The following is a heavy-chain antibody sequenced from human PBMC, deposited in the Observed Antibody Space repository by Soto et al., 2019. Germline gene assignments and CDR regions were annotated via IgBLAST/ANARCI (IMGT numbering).Heavy chain of an antibody. D-gene: IGHD6-19*01. V-gene: IGHV1-69*01. CDR2: IIPLFGTT. Sequence: QVHLVQSGAEVKKPGSSVKVSCRASGGTFNTYGFNWVRQAPGQGLERMGGIIPLFGTTTYAQNFQGRVTITADQSTTTAYMETSGLTSEDTAVYFCARGGELAGWMPFDSWGQGTLVTVSS. CDR3: ARGGELAGWMPFDS. J-gene: IGHJ4*02. CDR1: GGTFNTYG.